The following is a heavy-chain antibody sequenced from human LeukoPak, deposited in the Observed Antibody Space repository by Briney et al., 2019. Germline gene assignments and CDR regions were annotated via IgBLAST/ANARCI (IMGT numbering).Heavy chain of an antibody. D-gene: IGHD3-10*01. Sequence: GSSVKVSCEASGGTFSSYAISWVRQAPGQGLEWMGRIIPIFGTANYAQKFQGRVTITTDESTSTAYMELSSLRSEDTAVYYCARAMVRGVISYYYYYMDVWGKGTTVTVSS. J-gene: IGHJ6*03. CDR2: IIPIFGTA. CDR3: ARAMVRGVISYYYYYMDV. CDR1: GGTFSSYA. V-gene: IGHV1-69*05.